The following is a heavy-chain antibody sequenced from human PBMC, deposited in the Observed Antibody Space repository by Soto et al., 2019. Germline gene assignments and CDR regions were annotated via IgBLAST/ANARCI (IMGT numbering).Heavy chain of an antibody. J-gene: IGHJ4*01. CDR1: GFTFSSYW. CDR2: IKQDGSEK. D-gene: IGHD6-19*01. Sequence: GGSLRLSCAASGFTFSSYWMSWVRQAPGKGLEWVANIKQDGSEKYYVDSVKGRFTISRDNAKNSLYLQMNSLRAEDTAVYYCARVADGDIAVAGISHYYFDYWGRNPGHRLL. V-gene: IGHV3-7*01. CDR3: ARVADGDIAVAGISHYYFDY.